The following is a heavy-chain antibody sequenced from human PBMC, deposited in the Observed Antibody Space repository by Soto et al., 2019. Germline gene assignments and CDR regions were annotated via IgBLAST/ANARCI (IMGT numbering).Heavy chain of an antibody. V-gene: IGHV1-3*01. Sequence: ASVKVSCKASGYTFTSYAMHWVRQAPGQRLEWMGWINAGNGNTRYSQKFQGRVTITRDTSASTAYMELSSLRSEDTAVYYCARSLIVVVPSARGARFDPWGQGTLVTVSS. D-gene: IGHD2-2*01. CDR3: ARSLIVVVPSARGARFDP. J-gene: IGHJ5*02. CDR1: GYTFTSYA. CDR2: INAGNGNT.